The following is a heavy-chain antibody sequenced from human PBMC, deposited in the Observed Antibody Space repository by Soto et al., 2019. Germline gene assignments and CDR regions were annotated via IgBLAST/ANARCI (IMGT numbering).Heavy chain of an antibody. CDR2: INAGNGNT. CDR3: ARGYDSSGYYIFDY. V-gene: IGHV1-3*01. D-gene: IGHD3-22*01. Sequence: ASVKVSCKASGYTFTSYAMHWVRQAPGQRLEWMGWINAGNGNTKYSQKFQGRVTITRDTSASTAYMELSSLRSEDTAVYYCARGYDSSGYYIFDYWGQGTMVTVYS. J-gene: IGHJ4*02. CDR1: GYTFTSYA.